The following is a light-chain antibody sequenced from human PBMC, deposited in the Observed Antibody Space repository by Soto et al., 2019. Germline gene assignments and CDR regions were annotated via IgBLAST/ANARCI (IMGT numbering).Light chain of an antibody. V-gene: IGKV3-20*01. CDR1: QRGSSSY. CDR3: QQYGRSPWT. CDR2: GAF. J-gene: IGKJ1*01. Sequence: ELVFTQGPGTLSLSPAKISTLSCRASQRGSSSYLAWYQQKPGQAPRLLIFGAFSRATGIPDRFSGSGSGTDFTLTISRLEPEDFAVYYCQQYGRSPWTFGQGTKVDIK.